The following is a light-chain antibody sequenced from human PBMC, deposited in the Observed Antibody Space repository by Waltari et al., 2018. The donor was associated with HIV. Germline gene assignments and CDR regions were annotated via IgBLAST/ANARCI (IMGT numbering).Light chain of an antibody. J-gene: IGKJ4*01. Sequence: DIVMTQSPESLAVSLGERASITCRSSQSILNTSNKKNYLAWYQVKTGQAPRLLIYWAATRESGVPGRFSGSASGTDFTHTITSLQAEDVATYYCQQYLGIPLTFGGGTKV. CDR1: QSILNTSNKKNY. CDR3: QQYLGIPLT. CDR2: WAA. V-gene: IGKV4-1*01.